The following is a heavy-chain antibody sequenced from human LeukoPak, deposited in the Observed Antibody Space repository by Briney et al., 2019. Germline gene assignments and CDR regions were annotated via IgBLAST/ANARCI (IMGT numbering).Heavy chain of an antibody. J-gene: IGHJ4*02. CDR2: IKQDASEK. D-gene: IGHD6-13*01. Sequence: GSLRLSCAASGFTFSSCWMSWVRQAPGKGLEWVANIKQDASEKNYVDSVKGRFTISRDNAKNSLYLQMNSLRVEDTAVYYCARDLVIAAAGTTYWGQGTLVTVSS. CDR1: GFTFSSCW. V-gene: IGHV3-7*01. CDR3: ARDLVIAAAGTTY.